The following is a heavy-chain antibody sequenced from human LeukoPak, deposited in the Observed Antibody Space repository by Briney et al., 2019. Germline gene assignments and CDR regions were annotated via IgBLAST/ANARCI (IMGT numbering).Heavy chain of an antibody. Sequence: GGSLRHSRPVSGFTFSSYWMHWVRQAPWKGLVWVSRINRDGSSTSYADSVKGRFTISRDNAKKTLYLQMNSLRADGTAVYYCARRPLPAAVSYLFDYGGRGTPVTVSS. V-gene: IGHV3-74*01. J-gene: IGHJ4*01. CDR1: GFTFSSYW. CDR3: ARRPLPAAVSYLFDY. D-gene: IGHD2-2*01. CDR2: INRDGSST.